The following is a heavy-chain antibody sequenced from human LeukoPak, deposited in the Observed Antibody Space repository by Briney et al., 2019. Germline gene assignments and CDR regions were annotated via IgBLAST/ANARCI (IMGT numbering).Heavy chain of an antibody. CDR2: INPNSGGT. CDR1: GYTFTGYY. D-gene: IGHD5-18*01. V-gene: IGHV1-2*02. Sequence: ASVKVSCKASGYTFTGYYMHWVRQAPGQGLEWMGWINPNSGGTNYAQKFQGRVTMTRDTSISTAYMELSSLRSEDTAVYYCARGGYSYGYADYYYYYMDVWGKGTTVTISS. CDR3: ARGGYSYGYADYYYYYMDV. J-gene: IGHJ6*03.